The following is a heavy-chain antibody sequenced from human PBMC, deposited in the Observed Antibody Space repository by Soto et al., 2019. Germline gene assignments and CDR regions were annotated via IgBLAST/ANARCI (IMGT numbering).Heavy chain of an antibody. CDR2: INDSGST. CDR3: ARGGSGDRTYYDILTGYYPNWFDP. CDR1: GGSFSGYY. J-gene: IGHJ5*02. D-gene: IGHD3-9*01. V-gene: IGHV4-34*01. Sequence: QVQLQQWGAVLLKPSETLSLTCAVYGGSFSGYYWSWIRQPPGKGLEWIGEINDSGSTNYNPSLKSRVTISVDTSKNQFSLKLSSVTAADTAVYYCARGGSGDRTYYDILTGYYPNWFDPWGQGTLVTVSS.